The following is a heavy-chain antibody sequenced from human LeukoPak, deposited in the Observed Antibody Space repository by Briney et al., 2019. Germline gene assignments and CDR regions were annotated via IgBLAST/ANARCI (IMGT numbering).Heavy chain of an antibody. V-gene: IGHV3-30*04. CDR3: ARDLYSYGPFDY. CDR1: GFTFGSYT. CDR2: ISYDGSEK. Sequence: GGSLRLSCAASGFTFGSYTMHWVRQAPGKGLDWVALISYDGSEKSYADSVKGRFTISRRNTKNTLYLQINILRAEDTAVYYCARDLYSYGPFDYWGQGTLVTVSS. D-gene: IGHD5-18*01. J-gene: IGHJ4*02.